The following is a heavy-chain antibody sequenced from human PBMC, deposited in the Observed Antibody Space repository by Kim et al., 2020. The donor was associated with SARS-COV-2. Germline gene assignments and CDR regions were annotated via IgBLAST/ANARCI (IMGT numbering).Heavy chain of an antibody. CDR3: AREGGGSSGWSWFDP. CDR2: ISSSSSYI. D-gene: IGHD6-19*01. Sequence: GGSLRLSCADSGFTFSSYSMNWVRQAPGKGLEWVSSISSSSSYIYYADSVKGRFTISRDNAKNSLYLQMNSLRAEDTAVYYCAREGGGSSGWSWFDPWGQRTLVTVSS. V-gene: IGHV3-21*01. CDR1: GFTFSSYS. J-gene: IGHJ5*02.